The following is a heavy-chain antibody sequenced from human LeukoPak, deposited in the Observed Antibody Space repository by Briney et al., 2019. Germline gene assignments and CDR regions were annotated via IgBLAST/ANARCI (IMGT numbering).Heavy chain of an antibody. CDR1: GFTFSNYG. CDR3: GTDIVVVPAPDY. CDR2: ITNDRGDI. Sequence: GGSLRLSCAASGFTFSNYGMHWVRQAPGKGLEWVAFITNDRGDIYYADSVKGRFTISRDNSKNTLYLQSNSLRSEDTAVYYCGTDIVVVPAPDYWGEGILVTVSS. D-gene: IGHD2-2*01. V-gene: IGHV3-30*02. J-gene: IGHJ4*02.